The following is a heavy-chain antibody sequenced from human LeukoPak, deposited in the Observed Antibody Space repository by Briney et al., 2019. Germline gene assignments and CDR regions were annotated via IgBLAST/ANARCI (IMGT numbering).Heavy chain of an antibody. V-gene: IGHV3-49*04. CDR3: TRGDGTGVL. D-gene: IGHD2-8*01. J-gene: IGHJ4*02. CDR1: GFTFGDFA. Sequence: PERSLRLSCIASGFTFGDFAMSWVRQAPGKGLEWLGFIRTRPHGGTTEYAASVKARFTISRDDSKSIAYLQMNSLKTEDTAVYYCTRGDGTGVLWGQGTLVTVSS. CDR2: IRTRPHGGTT.